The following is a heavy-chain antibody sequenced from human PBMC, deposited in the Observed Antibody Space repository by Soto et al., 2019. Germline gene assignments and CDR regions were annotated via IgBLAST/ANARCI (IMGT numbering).Heavy chain of an antibody. Sequence: SAILSRTYPLSAGSIRSYYGSWIRQTPGKSLEWIGFINYNENTNYNPSLRSRVTISLNTSKNQFSLTLRYVTAADTARYYCAREFSGNYYYKYDIAVWVQGTAVTVSS. CDR2: INYNENT. CDR3: AREFSGNYYYKYDIAV. V-gene: IGHV4-59*01. CDR1: AGSIRSYY. J-gene: IGHJ6*02.